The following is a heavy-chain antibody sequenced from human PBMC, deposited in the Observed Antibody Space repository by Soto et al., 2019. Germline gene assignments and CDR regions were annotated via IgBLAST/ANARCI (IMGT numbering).Heavy chain of an antibody. J-gene: IGHJ4*02. CDR1: GFTFCRYA. Sequence: XVSLRLSCVASGFTFCRYATHWVRQPPGRGLEWVAVISYTGANTYYVGSVRGRFTISRDNSKNTLYLQMNSLRAEDTAMYYCAKHMDDSGYFYVEGADHWGQGTLVTVSS. CDR2: ISYTGANT. D-gene: IGHD3-22*01. CDR3: AKHMDDSGYFYVEGADH. V-gene: IGHV3-30*18.